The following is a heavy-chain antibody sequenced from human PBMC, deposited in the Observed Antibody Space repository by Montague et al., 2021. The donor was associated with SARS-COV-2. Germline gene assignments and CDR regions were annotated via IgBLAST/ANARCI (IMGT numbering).Heavy chain of an antibody. D-gene: IGHD3-10*01. V-gene: IGHV4-4*07. CDR1: GDSITNHY. Sequence: SETLSLTCSVPGDSITNHYWSWIRQPAGKGLEWIGRMYFTGKTNFSPFFSSRLTMSADTSKNQFSLKLTSVTAADTAIYFCARDRFDFGAGRQGTIDFWGQGTLVTVSS. J-gene: IGHJ4*02. CDR2: MYFTGKT. CDR3: ARDRFDFGAGRQGTIDF.